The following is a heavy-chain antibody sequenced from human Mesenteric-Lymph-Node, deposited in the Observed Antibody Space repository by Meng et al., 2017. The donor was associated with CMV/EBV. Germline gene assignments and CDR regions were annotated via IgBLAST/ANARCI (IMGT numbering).Heavy chain of an antibody. CDR1: GDSVSSNSAA. D-gene: IGHD2-2*01. V-gene: IGHV6-1*01. CDR3: ARDNFGYCSSTSCSDYYYGMDV. CDR2: TYYRSKWYN. J-gene: IGHJ6*02. Sequence: SCAISGDSVSSNSAAWNWIRQSPSRGLEWLGRTYYRSKWYNDYAVSVNSRITINPDTSKNQFSLQLNSVTPEDTAVYYCARDNFGYCSSTSCSDYYYGMDVWGQGTTVTVSS.